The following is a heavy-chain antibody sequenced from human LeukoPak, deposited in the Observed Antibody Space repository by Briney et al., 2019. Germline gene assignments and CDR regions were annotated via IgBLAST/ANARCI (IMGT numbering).Heavy chain of an antibody. Sequence: SETLSLTCTVSGGSISSGSYYWSWIRQPPGKGLEWIGYIYYSGSTNYNPSLKSRVTISVDTSKNQFSLKLSSVTAADTAVYYCARERAGDYGSFDYWGQGTLVTVSS. CDR1: GGSISSGSYY. V-gene: IGHV4-61*01. CDR2: IYYSGST. D-gene: IGHD4-17*01. CDR3: ARERAGDYGSFDY. J-gene: IGHJ4*02.